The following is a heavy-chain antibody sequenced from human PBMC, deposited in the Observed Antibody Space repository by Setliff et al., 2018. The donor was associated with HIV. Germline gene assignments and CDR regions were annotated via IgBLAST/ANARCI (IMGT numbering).Heavy chain of an antibody. CDR2: TTSNGRTT. D-gene: IGHD3-3*01. CDR3: AKAWGSGYPSFESALMFDV. V-gene: IGHV3-23*01. Sequence: PGGSLRLSCAASGFAFSAYAMTWVRQAPGKGLEWVSATTSNGRTTDYAESVRGRFTLSRDNSENTLYLHMTSLRAEDTAIYYCAKAWGSGYPSFESALMFDVWGQGTLVTVSS. CDR1: GFAFSAYA. J-gene: IGHJ4*02.